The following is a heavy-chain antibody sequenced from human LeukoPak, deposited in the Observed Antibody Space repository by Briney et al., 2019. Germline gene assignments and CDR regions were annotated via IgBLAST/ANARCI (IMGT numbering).Heavy chain of an antibody. CDR1: GFTFSSYW. CDR2: IKQDGSEK. V-gene: IGHV3-7*04. D-gene: IGHD2-2*01. CDR3: ARGGVVPAAHHDAFDI. Sequence: GGSLRLSCAASGFTFSSYWMSWVRQAPGKGLEWVANIKQDGSEKYYVDSVKGRFTISRDNAKNSLYLQMNSLRAEDMAVHYCARGGVVPAAHHDAFDIWGQGTMVTVSS. J-gene: IGHJ3*02.